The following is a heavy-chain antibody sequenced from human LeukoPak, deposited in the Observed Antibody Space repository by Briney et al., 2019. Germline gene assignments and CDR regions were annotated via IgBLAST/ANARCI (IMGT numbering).Heavy chain of an antibody. CDR2: IYYSGST. D-gene: IGHD2-21*01. CDR3: ATLFCGGDCYLVS. Sequence: SETLSLTCTVSGGSISSYYWSWIRQPPGKGQEWIGYIYYSGSTNYNPSLKSRVTISVDTSKNQFSLKPSSVTAADTAVYYCATLFCGGDCYLVSWGQGTLATVSS. J-gene: IGHJ5*02. CDR1: GGSISSYY. V-gene: IGHV4-59*08.